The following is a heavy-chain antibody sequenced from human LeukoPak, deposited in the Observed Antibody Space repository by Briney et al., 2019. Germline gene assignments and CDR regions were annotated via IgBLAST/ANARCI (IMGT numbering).Heavy chain of an antibody. J-gene: IGHJ4*02. CDR3: AKEFGVAAAGTEPCDY. Sequence: GGSLRLSRAASGFTFSSYAMHWVRQAPGKGLEWVSAISGSGGSTYYADSVKGRFTISRDNSKNTLYLQMNSLRVEDTAVYYCAKEFGVAAAGTEPCDYWGQGTLVTVSS. D-gene: IGHD6-13*01. CDR2: ISGSGGST. CDR1: GFTFSSYA. V-gene: IGHV3-23*01.